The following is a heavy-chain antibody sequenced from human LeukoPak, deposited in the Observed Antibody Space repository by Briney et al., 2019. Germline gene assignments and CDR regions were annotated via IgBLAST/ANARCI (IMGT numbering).Heavy chain of an antibody. V-gene: IGHV4-30-4*01. Sequence: SQTLSLTCTVSGGSISSGDYYWSWIRQPPGKGLEWIGYIYYSGSTYYNPSLKSRVTISVDTSENQFSLKLSSVTAADTAVYYCARDLLNEGNHLDYWGQGTLVTVSS. CDR2: IYYSGST. CDR3: ARDLLNEGNHLDY. CDR1: GGSISSGDYY. D-gene: IGHD4-23*01. J-gene: IGHJ4*02.